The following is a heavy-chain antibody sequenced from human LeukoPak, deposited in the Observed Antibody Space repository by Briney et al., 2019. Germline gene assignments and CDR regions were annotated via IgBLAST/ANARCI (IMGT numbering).Heavy chain of an antibody. D-gene: IGHD5-18*01. CDR3: ARGGYRFGYAAY. CDR2: IYSDGST. J-gene: IGHJ4*02. Sequence: GGSPRLSCAVSGFIVSSNYMTWVRQAPGKGLEWVSIIYSDGSTYYADSVRGRFTISRDISKNTLSLQMNNLRAEDTAVYYCARGGYRFGYAAYWGQGSLVTVSS. CDR1: GFIVSSNY. V-gene: IGHV3-53*01.